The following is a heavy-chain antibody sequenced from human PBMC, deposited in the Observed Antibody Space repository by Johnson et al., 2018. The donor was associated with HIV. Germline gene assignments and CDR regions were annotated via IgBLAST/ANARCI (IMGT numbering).Heavy chain of an antibody. CDR2: ISGSGGST. J-gene: IGHJ3*02. D-gene: IGHD2-21*01. V-gene: IGHV3-23*04. CDR1: GFTFSSYA. Sequence: MLLVESGGVVVQPGGSLRLSCAASGFTFSSYAMSWVRQAPGKGLEWVSAISGSGGSTYYADSVKGRFTISRDNSKNTLYLQMNSLRAEDTAVYYCARARARVTFDIWGQGTMVTVSS. CDR3: ARARARVTFDI.